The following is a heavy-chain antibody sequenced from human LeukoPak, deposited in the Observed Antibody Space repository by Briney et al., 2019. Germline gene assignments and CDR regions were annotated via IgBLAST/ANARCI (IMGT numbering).Heavy chain of an antibody. J-gene: IGHJ3*02. CDR3: ARDLPGSDAFDI. CDR1: GFTFSSYS. Sequence: GGSLRLTCAASGFTFSSYSMNWVRQAPGKGLEWVSSISSSSSYIYYADSVKGRFTISRDNAKNSLYLQMNSLRAEDTAVYYFARDLPGSDAFDIWGQGTMVTVSS. V-gene: IGHV3-21*01. CDR2: ISSSSSYI. D-gene: IGHD1-14*01.